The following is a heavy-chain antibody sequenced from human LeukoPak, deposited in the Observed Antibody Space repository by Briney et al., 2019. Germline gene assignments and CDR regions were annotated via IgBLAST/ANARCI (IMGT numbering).Heavy chain of an antibody. J-gene: IGHJ6*02. Sequence: ASVKVSCKASGYTFTSYGISWVRQAPGQGLEWMGWISAYNGNTNYAQKLQGRVTMTTDTSTSTAYMELRSLRSDDTAVYYCASCTSCYFYYGMDVCGQGTTVTVSS. CDR1: GYTFTSYG. CDR2: ISAYNGNT. D-gene: IGHD2-2*01. CDR3: ASCTSCYFYYGMDV. V-gene: IGHV1-18*01.